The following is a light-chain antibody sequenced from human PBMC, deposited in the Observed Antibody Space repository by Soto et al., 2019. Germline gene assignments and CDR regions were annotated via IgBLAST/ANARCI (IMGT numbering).Light chain of an antibody. J-gene: IGLJ3*02. CDR2: RNN. V-gene: IGLV1-47*01. CDR1: SSNIGSNY. Sequence: QSVLTQPPSASGTPGQRVTISCSGSSSNIGSNYVYWYQQLPGTAPKLLIYRNNQRPSGVPDRFSGSKSGTSASLAISGLRSEDGAEYYCAAWDDSLSGWVFGGGTKLTVL. CDR3: AAWDDSLSGWV.